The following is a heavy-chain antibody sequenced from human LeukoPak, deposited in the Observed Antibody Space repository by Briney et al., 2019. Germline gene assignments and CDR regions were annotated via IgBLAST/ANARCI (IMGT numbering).Heavy chain of an antibody. CDR1: GFTFSSYW. J-gene: IGHJ4*02. D-gene: IGHD3-22*01. Sequence: GGSLRLSCAASGFTFSSYWMHWVRQGPGKGLVWVSRIENDGSTTSYAESVKGRFTISRDNAKNTLYLQMNSPRAEDTAVYYCTRGYSYDSSGRRIFDYWGQGTLVTVSS. V-gene: IGHV3-74*01. CDR2: IENDGSTT. CDR3: TRGYSYDSSGRRIFDY.